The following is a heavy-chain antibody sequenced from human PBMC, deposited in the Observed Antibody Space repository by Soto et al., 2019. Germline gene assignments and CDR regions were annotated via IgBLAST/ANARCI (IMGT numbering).Heavy chain of an antibody. CDR2: ISGSGGST. CDR1: GFTFSSYA. D-gene: IGHD3-10*01. CDR3: ARGLRITMVRGVIIGPAFDY. V-gene: IGHV3-23*01. J-gene: IGHJ4*02. Sequence: GGSLRLSCAASGFTFSSYAMSWVRQAPGKGLEWVSAISGSGGSTYYADSVKGRFTISRDNAKNSLYLQMNSLRAEDTAVYYCARGLRITMVRGVIIGPAFDYWGQGTLVTVSS.